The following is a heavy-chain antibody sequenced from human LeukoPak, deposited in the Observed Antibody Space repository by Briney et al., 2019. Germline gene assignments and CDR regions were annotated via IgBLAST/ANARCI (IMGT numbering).Heavy chain of an antibody. CDR3: ARMTSVATFNVYRFRVFDY. D-gene: IGHD4-17*01. CDR1: GGSISSGGYY. V-gene: IGHV4-31*03. CDR2: IYYSGST. Sequence: SQTLSLTCTVSGGSISSGGYYWSWIRQHPGKGLEWIGYIYYSGSTYYNPSLKSRVTISVDTSKNQFSLKLSSVTAADTAVYYCARMTSVATFNVYRFRVFDYWGQGTLVTVSS. J-gene: IGHJ4*02.